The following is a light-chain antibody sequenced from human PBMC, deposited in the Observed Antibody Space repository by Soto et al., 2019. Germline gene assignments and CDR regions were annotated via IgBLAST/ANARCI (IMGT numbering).Light chain of an antibody. J-gene: IGKJ3*01. CDR2: GAS. V-gene: IGKV3-20*01. CDR1: QSVSSY. Sequence: EIVLTQSPDTLSLSPGERATLSCRASQSVSSYLAWYQQKPGQAPRLLIYGASSRATGITDRFSGSGSGTDFTLTISRLEPEDFAVYYCKQYGSSPFTFGPGTKVDIK. CDR3: KQYGSSPFT.